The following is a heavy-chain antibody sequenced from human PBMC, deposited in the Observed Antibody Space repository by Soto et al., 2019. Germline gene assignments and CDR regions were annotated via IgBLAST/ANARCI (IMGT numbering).Heavy chain of an antibody. D-gene: IGHD2-15*01. CDR1: GGSISSYY. J-gene: IGHJ1*01. Sequence: PSETLSLTCTVSGGSISSYYWSWIRQPPGKGLAWIGYIYYSGSTNYNPSLKSRVTISVDTSKNQFSLKLSSVTAADTAVYYCARGSQYCSGGSCYGHAEYFQHWGQGTLVTVSS. V-gene: IGHV4-59*01. CDR3: ARGSQYCSGGSCYGHAEYFQH. CDR2: IYYSGST.